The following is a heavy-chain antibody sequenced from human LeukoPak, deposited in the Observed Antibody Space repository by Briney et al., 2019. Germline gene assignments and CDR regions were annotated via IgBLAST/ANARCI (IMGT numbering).Heavy chain of an antibody. V-gene: IGHV3-23*01. CDR2: LSGSGGSA. D-gene: IGHD3-22*01. J-gene: IGHJ4*02. CDR1: GFTFSRYW. Sequence: PGGSLRLSCAASGFTFSRYWMSWVRQAPGKGLEWVSALSGSGGSAYYADSVKGRFTISRDNSKNTLYLQMNSLRAEDTAVYYCAKGRYDSSGFNWAAWGQGTLVTVSS. CDR3: AKGRYDSSGFNWAA.